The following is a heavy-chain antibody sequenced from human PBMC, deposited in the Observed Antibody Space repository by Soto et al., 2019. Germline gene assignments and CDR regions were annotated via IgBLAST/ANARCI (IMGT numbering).Heavy chain of an antibody. CDR3: ARRARPDFYYMDV. Sequence: PGGYLRLSCAASGFTLSGYAMDWVRQAPGKGLEYVSGISSNGVGTYYANSVQGRFTISRDNSKNTVYLQMGSLRPEDMAVYYYARRARPDFYYMDVWGKGTTVTVSS. CDR1: GFTLSGYA. V-gene: IGHV3-64*01. D-gene: IGHD6-6*01. CDR2: ISSNGVGT. J-gene: IGHJ6*03.